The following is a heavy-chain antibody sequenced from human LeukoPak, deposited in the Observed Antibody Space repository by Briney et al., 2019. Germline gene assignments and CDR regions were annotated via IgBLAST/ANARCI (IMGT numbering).Heavy chain of an antibody. CDR1: GFTFSRNV. CDR2: ISYDGNNK. J-gene: IGHJ6*03. D-gene: IGHD3-10*01. CDR3: ARGGIPTGPYYYFYYMDV. Sequence: PGSSLRLSCAASGFTFSRNVMRSVRQAPGKGLEWVALISYDGNNKFYADSVKGRFTISRDNSRNTLYLQMSSLRGEDAAVYSCARGGIPTGPYYYFYYMDVWGKGTAVTVSS. V-gene: IGHV3-30*04.